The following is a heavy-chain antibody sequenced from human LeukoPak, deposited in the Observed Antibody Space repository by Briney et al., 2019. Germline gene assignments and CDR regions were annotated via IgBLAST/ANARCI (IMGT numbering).Heavy chain of an antibody. CDR3: ARVLHGDYGWFRYFDL. CDR1: GYTFTSYG. CDR2: ISAYNGNT. D-gene: IGHD4-17*01. J-gene: IGHJ2*01. Sequence: ASVKVSCKASGYTFTSYGISWVRQAPGQGLEWMGWISAYNGNTNYAQELQGRVTMTTDTSTSTAYTELRSLRSDDTAVYYCARVLHGDYGWFRYFDLWGRGTLVTVSS. V-gene: IGHV1-18*01.